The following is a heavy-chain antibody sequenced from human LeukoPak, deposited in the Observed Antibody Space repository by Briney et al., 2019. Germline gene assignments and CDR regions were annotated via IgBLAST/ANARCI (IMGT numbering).Heavy chain of an antibody. CDR3: ARGPRGYCSSTSCSKGFDY. J-gene: IGHJ4*02. V-gene: IGHV4-39*01. CDR2: IYYSGGT. CDR1: GGSISSSSYY. D-gene: IGHD2-2*01. Sequence: SETLSLTCTVSGGSISSSSYYWGWIRQSPGKGLEWIGSIYYSGGTYHNPSLKSRVTIFIDTSKNQFSLKLSSVTAADTAVYYCARGPRGYCSSTSCSKGFDYWGQGTLVTVSS.